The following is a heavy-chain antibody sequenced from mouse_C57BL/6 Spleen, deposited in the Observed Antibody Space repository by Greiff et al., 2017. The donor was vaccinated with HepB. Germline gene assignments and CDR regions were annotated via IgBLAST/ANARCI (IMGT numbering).Heavy chain of an antibody. J-gene: IGHJ2*01. CDR2: IDPENGDT. CDR1: GFNIKDDY. D-gene: IGHD2-4*01. Sequence: EVQLQQSGAELVRPGASVKLSCTASGFNIKDDYMHWVKQRPEQGLAWIGWIDPENGDTEYASKYQGKATLTADTSSNTAYMQLSSLTSEDTAVYYCTAGSDSNFDYWGQGTTLTVSS. CDR3: TAGSDSNFDY. V-gene: IGHV14-4*01.